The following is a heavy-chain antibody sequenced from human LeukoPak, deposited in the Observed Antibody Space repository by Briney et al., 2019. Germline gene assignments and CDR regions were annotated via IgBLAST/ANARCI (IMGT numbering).Heavy chain of an antibody. CDR3: ARVSGPGLDEYFHL. CDR1: GFTLSGAW. Sequence: GGSLRPSCAASGFTLSGAWMHWVRQAPGKGLVWVSRINPDGTDTRYADSVKGRFTISRDDAKNTLYLHMNSLRAEDTAVYYCARVSGPGLDEYFHLWGQGTLVTVSS. V-gene: IGHV3-74*01. CDR2: INPDGTDT. D-gene: IGHD3-10*01. J-gene: IGHJ1*01.